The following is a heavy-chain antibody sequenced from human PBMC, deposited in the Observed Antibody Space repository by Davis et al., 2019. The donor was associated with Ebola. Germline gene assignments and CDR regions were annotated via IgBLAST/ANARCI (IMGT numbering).Heavy chain of an antibody. CDR3: ARGDHGDYYYYGMDV. J-gene: IGHJ6*02. CDR1: GYTFTGFY. Sequence: ASVKVSCKASGYTFTGFYIHWARQAPGQGLEWLGWINPNTGGTNLAQKFQGWVTMTRDTSISTAYMELKRLRSDDTAVYYCARGDHGDYYYYGMDVWGQGTTVTVSS. V-gene: IGHV1-2*04. D-gene: IGHD4-17*01. CDR2: INPNTGGT.